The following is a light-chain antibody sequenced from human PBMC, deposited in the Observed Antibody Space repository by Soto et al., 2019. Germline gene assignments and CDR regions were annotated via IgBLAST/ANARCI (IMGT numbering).Light chain of an antibody. CDR1: ESISRW. CDR2: HAS. J-gene: IGKJ1*01. CDR3: QQYNNWPRWT. Sequence: IQMNQSPSTLSASVGNRVTISCRASESISRWLAWYQQKPGKAPTLLIYHASSLESGVPSRFSGSGSGTEFTLTISSLQSEDFAVYYCQQYNNWPRWTFGHGTKVDI. V-gene: IGKV1-5*01.